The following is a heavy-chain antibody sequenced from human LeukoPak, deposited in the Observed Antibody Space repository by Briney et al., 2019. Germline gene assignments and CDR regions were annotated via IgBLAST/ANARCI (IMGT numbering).Heavy chain of an antibody. V-gene: IGHV1-2*02. CDR3: ASSKYYYGSGSYGLFTY. D-gene: IGHD3-10*01. J-gene: IGHJ4*02. CDR2: INPNSGGT. Sequence: ASVKVSCKASGYTFTSYDINWVRQATGQGLEWMGWINPNSGGTNYAQKFQGRVTMTRDTSISTAYMELSRLRSDDTAVYYCASSKYYYGSGSYGLFTYWGQGTLVTVSS. CDR1: GYTFTSYD.